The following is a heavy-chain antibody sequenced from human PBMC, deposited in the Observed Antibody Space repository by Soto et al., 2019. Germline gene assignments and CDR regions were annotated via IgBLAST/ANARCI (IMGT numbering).Heavy chain of an antibody. J-gene: IGHJ4*02. CDR2: IYPGDSDT. D-gene: IGHD2-2*01. Sequence: GESLKISCKGSGYSFTSYLIGWVRQMPGKGLEWMGIIYPGDSDTRYCPSFQGQVTISADKSISTAYLQWSSLKASDTAMYYCARGYCSSTSCYYCYYYWGQGTLVTVSS. V-gene: IGHV5-51*01. CDR3: ARGYCSSTSCYYCYYY. CDR1: GYSFTSYL.